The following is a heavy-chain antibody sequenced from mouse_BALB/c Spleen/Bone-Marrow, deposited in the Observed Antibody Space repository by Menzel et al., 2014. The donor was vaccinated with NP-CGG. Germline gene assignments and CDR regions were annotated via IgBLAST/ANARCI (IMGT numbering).Heavy chain of an antibody. CDR1: GYTFTDYN. J-gene: IGHJ1*01. CDR2: IYPYNGGT. V-gene: IGHV1S29*02. D-gene: IGHD2-14*01. CDR3: ARFRYDWYFDV. Sequence: EVQLVESGPELAKPGASVKISCKASGYTFTDYNMHWVKQSHGKSLEWIGYIYPYNGGTGYNQKFKSKATLTVDNSSSTAYMELRSLTSEDSAVYYCARFRYDWYFDVWGAGTTVTVSS.